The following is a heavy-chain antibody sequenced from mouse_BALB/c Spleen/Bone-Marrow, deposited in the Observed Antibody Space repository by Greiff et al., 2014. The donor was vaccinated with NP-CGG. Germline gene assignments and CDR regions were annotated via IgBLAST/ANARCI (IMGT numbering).Heavy chain of an antibody. CDR2: IYPGDGDT. D-gene: IGHD4-1*01. Sequence: LVESGAELVSPGSSVKISCKASGYAFSSYWMNWVKQRPGQGLEWIGQIYPGDGDTNYNGKFKGKATLTADKSSSTAYMQLSSITSEDSAVYFCARVRNWADYWGQGTTLTVSS. J-gene: IGHJ2*01. CDR1: GYAFSSYW. CDR3: ARVRNWADY. V-gene: IGHV1-80*01.